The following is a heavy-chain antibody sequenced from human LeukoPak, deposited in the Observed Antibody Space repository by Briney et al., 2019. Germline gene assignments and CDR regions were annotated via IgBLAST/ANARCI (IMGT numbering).Heavy chain of an antibody. V-gene: IGHV5-51*01. CDR2: IYPGDSDT. J-gene: IGHJ4*02. Sequence: GESLKISCKGSGYSFSTYWIGWVRQMPGKGPEWMGIIYPGDSDTRYSPSFQGQVTISADKSISTAYLQWSSLEASDTAMYYCARHFYFGSGSSNATSDYWGQGTLVTVSS. CDR3: ARHFYFGSGSSNATSDY. CDR1: GYSFSTYW. D-gene: IGHD3-10*01.